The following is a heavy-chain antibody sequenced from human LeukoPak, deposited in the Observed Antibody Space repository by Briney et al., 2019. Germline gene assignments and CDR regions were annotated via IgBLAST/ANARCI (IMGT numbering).Heavy chain of an antibody. D-gene: IGHD3-10*01. CDR3: ASVRRGFGESSKYYSYYYMDV. J-gene: IGHJ6*03. CDR2: FSYSGST. Sequence: PSETLSLTCTVSGASIRDYYWSWIRQPPGKGLEWIGYFSYSGSTNYNPSLKSRVTISGDTSQNQFSLKVISMTAADTAVYYCASVRRGFGESSKYYSYYYMDVWGNGTTVTISS. CDR1: GASIRDYY. V-gene: IGHV4-59*08.